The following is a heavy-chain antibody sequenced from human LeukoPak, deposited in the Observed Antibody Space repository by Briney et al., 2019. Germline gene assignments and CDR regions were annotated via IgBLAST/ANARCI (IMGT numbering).Heavy chain of an antibody. V-gene: IGHV3-30*04. Sequence: GGSLRLSCVASGFTFRSYGFHWVRQAPGKGLEWVTVPSYDGTNKDNADPVKGRFTVTRDNSKNILYLQMNSLRAEDTAVYYCARVMEGGVNYFYFMDVWGKGTTVIVSS. CDR1: GFTFRSYG. J-gene: IGHJ6*03. CDR3: ARVMEGGVNYFYFMDV. CDR2: PSYDGTNK. D-gene: IGHD3-16*01.